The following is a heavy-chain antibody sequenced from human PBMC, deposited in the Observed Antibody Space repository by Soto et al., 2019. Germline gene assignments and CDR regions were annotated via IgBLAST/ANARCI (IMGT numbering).Heavy chain of an antibody. J-gene: IGHJ4*02. V-gene: IGHV3-7*05. CDR2: VKQDGSEI. CDR1: GFTFSNHW. CDR3: ARDPGISSGWYYFDY. Sequence: EVQLVESGGGLVQSGGSLRLSCAASGFTFSNHWMTWVRQAPGKGLEWVASVKQDGSEIYYGDSVKGRFTISRDNAKNSLFLQLNSLRAEDTAMYYCARDPGISSGWYYFDYWGQGTLVTVSS. D-gene: IGHD6-19*01.